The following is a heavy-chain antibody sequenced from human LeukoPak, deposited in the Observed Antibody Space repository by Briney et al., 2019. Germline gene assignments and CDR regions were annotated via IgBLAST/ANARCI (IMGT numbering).Heavy chain of an antibody. V-gene: IGHV1-46*03. CDR3: ARAGYWAASGYATI. D-gene: IGHD6-13*01. CDR2: INPSGGST. Sequence: SVKVSCKASGYTFTSYYMHWVRQAPGQGLEWMGIINPSGGSTTYAQKFQGRITMTRDTSTSTVYMALSSLTSEDTAVYYCARAGYWAASGYATIWGQGTLVTVSS. CDR1: GYTFTSYY. J-gene: IGHJ4*02.